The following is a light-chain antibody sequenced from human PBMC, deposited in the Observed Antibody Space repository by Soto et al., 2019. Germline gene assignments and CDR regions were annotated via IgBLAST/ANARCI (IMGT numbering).Light chain of an antibody. V-gene: IGLV2-11*01. J-gene: IGLJ1*01. CDR1: SSDVGGYNY. CDR2: DVS. CDR3: AAWDDSLNGYV. Sequence: QSALTQPRSVSGSPGQSVTISCTGTSSDVGGYNYVSWYQQHPGKAPKLMIYDVSKRPSGVPDRFSGSKSGNTAPLTISGLQAEDEADYYCAAWDDSLNGYVFGTGTKVTVL.